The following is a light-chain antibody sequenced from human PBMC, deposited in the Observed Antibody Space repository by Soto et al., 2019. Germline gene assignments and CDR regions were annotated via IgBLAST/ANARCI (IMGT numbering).Light chain of an antibody. CDR3: QQYDNWPPFT. Sequence: EIVMTQSPGTLSVSPGERATLSCRASQSVSSNLAWYQQKPGQAPRLLIYGASTRATGIPARFSGSGSGTEFTLTISTLQSEDFAVYYCQQYDNWPPFTFGPGTKGDIK. CDR2: GAS. V-gene: IGKV3-15*01. J-gene: IGKJ3*01. CDR1: QSVSSN.